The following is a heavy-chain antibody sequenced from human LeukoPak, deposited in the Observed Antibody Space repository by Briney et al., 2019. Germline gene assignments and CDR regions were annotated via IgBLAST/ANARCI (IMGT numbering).Heavy chain of an antibody. J-gene: IGHJ4*02. CDR3: ARAKWVAVAGFNFDY. CDR2: IIPIFGTA. D-gene: IGHD6-19*01. V-gene: IGHV1-69*05. Sequence: SVKVSCKASGGTFSSYAISWVRQAPRPGLEWMGRIIPIFGTANYAQKSKGRATITTDESTSTAYMEVSSLRSEDTAVYYCARAKWVAVAGFNFDYWGQGTLVTVSS. CDR1: GGTFSSYA.